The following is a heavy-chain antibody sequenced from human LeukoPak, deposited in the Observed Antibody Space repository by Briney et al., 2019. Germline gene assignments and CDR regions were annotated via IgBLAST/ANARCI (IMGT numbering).Heavy chain of an antibody. J-gene: IGHJ4*02. Sequence: VGSLRLSCAASGFTFSSYSMNWVRQAPGKGLEWVSSISSSSSYIYYADSVKGRFTISRDNAKNSLYLQMNSLRAEDTAVYYCARDLKDRITRTTFDYWGQGTLVTVSS. V-gene: IGHV3-21*01. D-gene: IGHD1-7*01. CDR1: GFTFSSYS. CDR2: ISSSSSYI. CDR3: ARDLKDRITRTTFDY.